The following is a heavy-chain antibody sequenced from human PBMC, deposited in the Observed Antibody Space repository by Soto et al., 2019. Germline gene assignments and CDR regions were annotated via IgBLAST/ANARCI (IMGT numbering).Heavy chain of an antibody. D-gene: IGHD6-19*01. V-gene: IGHV4-59*01. CDR3: ARGEAVADR. Sequence: SETLSLTCTVSGGSISSYYWSWIRQPPGKGLEWIGYIYYSGSTNYNPSLKSRVTISVDTSKNQFSLKLSSVTAADTAVYYCARGEAVADRWGQGTLVTVSS. CDR1: GGSISSYY. CDR2: IYYSGST. J-gene: IGHJ4*02.